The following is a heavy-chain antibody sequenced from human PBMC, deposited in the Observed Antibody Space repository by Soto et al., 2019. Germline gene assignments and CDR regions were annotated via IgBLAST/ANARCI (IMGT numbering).Heavy chain of an antibody. CDR3: ARVPTP. CDR1: GDSISSNNYY. CDR2: MYHSGNT. Sequence: PSETLSLTCTVSGDSISSNNYYWGWIRQPPGKGLEWIGSMYHSGNTYHNPSLKSRVTISVDRSKNQFSLKLSSVTAADTAVYYCARVPTPWGQGTLVTVSS. V-gene: IGHV4-39*07. J-gene: IGHJ5*02.